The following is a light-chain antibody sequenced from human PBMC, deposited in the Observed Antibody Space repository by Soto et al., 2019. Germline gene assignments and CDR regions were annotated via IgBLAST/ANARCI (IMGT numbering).Light chain of an antibody. J-gene: IGKJ1*01. CDR2: GAS. CDR3: QQYGNSPPT. Sequence: EIVLTQSPGTLSLSPGERATLSCRASQSVSSNYLAWYQRKPGQAPRLLIYGASNRDTDIPGRFSGSGSGTDFTLTITRLEPEDFAVYYCQQYGNSPPTFGPGTKVEIK. CDR1: QSVSSNY. V-gene: IGKV3-20*01.